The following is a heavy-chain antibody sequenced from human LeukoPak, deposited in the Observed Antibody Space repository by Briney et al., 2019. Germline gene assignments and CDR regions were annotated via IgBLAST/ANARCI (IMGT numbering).Heavy chain of an antibody. Sequence: ASVKVSCKASNYSFINYGIGWVRQAPGRGLEWMGWVSAYKGKTNYAEQFRRRVTMTADTSTATGYMELTGLTSDDTAVYYCRRFYSNFGDYGGQGTRVAVSS. CDR3: RRFYSNFGDY. J-gene: IGHJ4*02. D-gene: IGHD4-11*01. CDR1: NYSFINYG. CDR2: VSAYKGKT. V-gene: IGHV1-18*01.